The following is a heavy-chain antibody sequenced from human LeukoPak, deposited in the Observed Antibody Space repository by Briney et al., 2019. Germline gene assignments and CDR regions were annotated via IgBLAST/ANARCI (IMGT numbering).Heavy chain of an antibody. D-gene: IGHD2-2*01. CDR1: GYTFTGYY. CDR2: INTNSGDT. Sequence: ASVKVSCKASGYTFTGYYMHWVRQAPGQGFEWMGWINTNSGDTNYARKFQGRVTMTRDTSISTAHMELSRLRSDDTAVYYCARANPLYCSSTTCLFDYWGQGTLVTVSS. CDR3: ARANPLYCSSTTCLFDY. V-gene: IGHV1-2*02. J-gene: IGHJ4*02.